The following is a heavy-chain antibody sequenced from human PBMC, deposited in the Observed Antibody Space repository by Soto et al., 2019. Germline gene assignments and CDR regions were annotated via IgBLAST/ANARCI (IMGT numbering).Heavy chain of an antibody. CDR3: AKDTSTGLPAC. D-gene: IGHD3-9*01. CDR1: GFMFSSYG. CDR2: IHPSGGST. J-gene: IGHJ4*02. V-gene: IGHV3-23*01. Sequence: GGSLRLSCAAAGFMFSSYGMSWVRQAPGKGPQWVATIHPSGGSTHYAESVRGRFTISRDNSRDTLYLQMNSLRAEDTAIYYGAKDTSTGLPACGGQGPLVPASS.